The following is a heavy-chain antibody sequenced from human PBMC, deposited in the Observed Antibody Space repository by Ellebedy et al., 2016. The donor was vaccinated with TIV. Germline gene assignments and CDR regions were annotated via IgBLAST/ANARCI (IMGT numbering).Heavy chain of an antibody. Sequence: GESLKISCVASGFTFSNYNMNWVRQSPGKGLELVSSIRSTGSDKYYAESVKGRFTISRDNAQDTLFLQMNSLRAEDTAVYFCSRGWSTPDSWGQGTLVIVSS. CDR2: IRSTGSDK. D-gene: IGHD2-15*01. V-gene: IGHV3-21*06. J-gene: IGHJ4*02. CDR3: SRGWSTPDS. CDR1: GFTFSNYN.